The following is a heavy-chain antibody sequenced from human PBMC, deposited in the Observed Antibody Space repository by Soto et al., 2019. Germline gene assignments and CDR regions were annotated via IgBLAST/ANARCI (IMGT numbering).Heavy chain of an antibody. CDR2: MNPNSGTT. D-gene: IGHD1-26*01. Sequence: QVQLVQSGAEVKKPGATLNVSCKASGYTFTSYDINWVRQATGQGLEWMGWMNPNSGTTGYAQKFQGRVTMTRNTSITTAYMELSSLRSEDTAVYYCAREISGSYRFDYWGQGTLVTVSS. CDR1: GYTFTSYD. CDR3: AREISGSYRFDY. J-gene: IGHJ4*02. V-gene: IGHV1-8*01.